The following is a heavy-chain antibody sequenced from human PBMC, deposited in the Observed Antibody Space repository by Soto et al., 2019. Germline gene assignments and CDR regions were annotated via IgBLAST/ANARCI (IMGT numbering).Heavy chain of an antibody. Sequence: ASVEVSCKASGYTFTRYTMNWVRQAPGQRLEWMGWINPDNGNTKSSQKFQDRVIITRDASASTAYMDLSSLRSEDTAVYYCARGIATGQLDPWGQGTLVTVSS. CDR3: ARGIATGQLDP. D-gene: IGHD2-15*01. CDR2: INPDNGNT. V-gene: IGHV1-3*01. CDR1: GYTFTRYT. J-gene: IGHJ5*02.